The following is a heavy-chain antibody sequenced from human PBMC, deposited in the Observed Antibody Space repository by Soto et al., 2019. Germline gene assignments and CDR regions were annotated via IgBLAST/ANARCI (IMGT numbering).Heavy chain of an antibody. D-gene: IGHD2-21*01. CDR1: GFTISTYA. V-gene: IGHV3-23*01. Sequence: PVESLRLSCAASGFTISTYAMTWVRQAPGKGLECVSGVTGSGGQIHYADSVKGRFTISKDNSKNTLYLQMSSLREEDTALYYCAKDAVYKDGLWLMDSWGQGTLVTVSS. CDR2: VTGSGGQI. CDR3: AKDAVYKDGLWLMDS. J-gene: IGHJ5*02.